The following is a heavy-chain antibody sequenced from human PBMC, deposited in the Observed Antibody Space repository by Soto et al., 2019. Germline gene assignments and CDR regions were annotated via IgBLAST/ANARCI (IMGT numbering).Heavy chain of an antibody. CDR2: ISSSASHI. J-gene: IGHJ5*02. D-gene: IGHD2-15*01. V-gene: IGHV3-21*01. CDR3: ARGYTGYCSGGTCYWFDP. Sequence: EVQLVESGGGLVKPGGSLRLSCAASGFSFSSYSMNWVRQAPGKGLEWVSSISSSASHINYADSVKGRFTISRDNAKKSLYLQMNSLGAEDPAVYYCARGYTGYCSGGTCYWFDPWGQGTLVTVSS. CDR1: GFSFSSYS.